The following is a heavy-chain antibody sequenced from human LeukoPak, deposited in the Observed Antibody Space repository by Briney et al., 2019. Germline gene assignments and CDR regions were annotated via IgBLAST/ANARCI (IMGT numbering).Heavy chain of an antibody. CDR2: IYSGGST. D-gene: IGHD1-26*01. Sequence: GGGLTLSCAASGFTVSSNSMSWVRLAPGKGLEWVSLIYSGGSTYYTDSLKGRFAISRDNSKNTLYLQTTSLRAEDTAVYYCARGGSYASFGFDYWGQGTLVTVSS. CDR1: GFTVSSNS. J-gene: IGHJ4*02. CDR3: ARGGSYASFGFDY. V-gene: IGHV3-53*01.